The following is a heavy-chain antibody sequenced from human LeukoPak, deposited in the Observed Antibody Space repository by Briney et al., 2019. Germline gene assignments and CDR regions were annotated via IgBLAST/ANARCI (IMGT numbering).Heavy chain of an antibody. D-gene: IGHD3-22*01. CDR3: ARTRDSEWGGFDY. CDR2: IIPIFGTA. Sequence: SVKVSCKASGGTFSSYAISWVRQAPGQGLEWMGGIIPIFGTANYAQKFQGRVTITTDESTSTAYMELSSLRSEDTAVYYCARTRDSEWGGFDYWAREPWSPSPQ. J-gene: IGHJ4*02. V-gene: IGHV1-69*05. CDR1: GGTFSSYA.